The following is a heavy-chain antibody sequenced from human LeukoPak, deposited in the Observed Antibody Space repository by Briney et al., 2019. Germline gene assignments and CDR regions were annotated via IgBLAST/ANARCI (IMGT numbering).Heavy chain of an antibody. J-gene: IGHJ4*02. CDR2: IIPIFGTA. D-gene: IGHD6-6*01. V-gene: IGHV1-69*05. CDR3: ARSGRRAERIAAANGYYFDY. Sequence: ASVKVSCKASGGTFSSYAISWVRQAPGQGLEWMGGIIPIFGTANYAQKFQGRVTITTDESTSTACMELSSLRSEDTAVYYCARSGRRAERIAAANGYYFDYWGQGTLVTVSS. CDR1: GGTFSSYA.